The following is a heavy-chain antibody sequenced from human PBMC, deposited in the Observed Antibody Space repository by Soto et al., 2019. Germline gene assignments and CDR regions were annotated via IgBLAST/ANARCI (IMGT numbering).Heavy chain of an antibody. CDR3: ARGAEKEVISPGWYFDL. V-gene: IGHV4-31*03. CDR2: IYYSGST. D-gene: IGHD3-3*02. CDR1: GGSISSGGYY. Sequence: QVQLQESGPGLVKPSQTLSLTCTVSGGSISSGGYYWSWIRQHPGKGLEWIGYIYYSGSTYYNPSRKRRVTISVDTSKNQFALKLSSVTAADTAVYYCARGAEKEVISPGWYFDLWGRGTLVTVSS. J-gene: IGHJ2*01.